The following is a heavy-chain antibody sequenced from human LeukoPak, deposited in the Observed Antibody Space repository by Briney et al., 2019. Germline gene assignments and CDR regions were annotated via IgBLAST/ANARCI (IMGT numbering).Heavy chain of an antibody. CDR3: ASRSSSWYGPYGMDV. V-gene: IGHV1-18*01. J-gene: IGHJ6*02. CDR1: GYTFTSYG. Sequence: ASVKVSCKASGYTFTSYGISWLRQAPGQGLEWMGWISAYNGNTNYAQKLQGRVTMTTDTSTSTAYMELRSLRSDDTAVYYCASRSSSWYGPYGMDVWGQGTTVTVSS. D-gene: IGHD6-13*01. CDR2: ISAYNGNT.